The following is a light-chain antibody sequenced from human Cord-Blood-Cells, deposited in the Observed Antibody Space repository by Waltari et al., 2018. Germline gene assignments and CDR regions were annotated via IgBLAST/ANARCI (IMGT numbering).Light chain of an antibody. Sequence: QSVLTQPPSASGTPGQRVTISCSGSSSNIGSNTVNWYQQLPGTARKLLIYSNNQRPSGVPDRFSGSKSGTSASLAISGLQSEDEADYYCAAWDDSLNGWVFGGGTKLTVL. V-gene: IGLV1-44*01. J-gene: IGLJ3*02. CDR2: SNN. CDR3: AAWDDSLNGWV. CDR1: SSNIGSNT.